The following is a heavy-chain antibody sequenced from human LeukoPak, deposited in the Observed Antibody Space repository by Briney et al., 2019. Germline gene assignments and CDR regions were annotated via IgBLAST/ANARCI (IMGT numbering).Heavy chain of an antibody. Sequence: GGSLRLSCAASGFTFSSYWMSWVRQAPGKGLEWVANIKQDGSEKYYVDSVKGRFTISRDNAKNSLYLQMNSLRAEDTAVYYCARVEWIPYYYYYYMDVWGKGTTVTVSS. CDR3: ARVEWIPYYYYYYMDV. CDR2: IKQDGSEK. CDR1: GFTFSSYW. D-gene: IGHD5-18*01. J-gene: IGHJ6*03. V-gene: IGHV3-7*01.